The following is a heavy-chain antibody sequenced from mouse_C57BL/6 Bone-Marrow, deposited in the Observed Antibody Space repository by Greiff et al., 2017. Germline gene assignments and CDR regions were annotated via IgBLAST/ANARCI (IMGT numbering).Heavy chain of an antibody. CDR3: ASGRRKPPKGYYFDY. D-gene: IGHD6-1*01. CDR1: GYPFTSYT. Sequence: QVQLKQSGAELARPGASVQMSCKASGYPFTSYTMHWVQQRPGQGLEWIGYINPSSGYTKYNQKFKDKATLTADKSSRTAYMQLSSMTSRYSAIYFCASGRRKPPKGYYFDYWGQGTTLTVAS. J-gene: IGHJ2*01. V-gene: IGHV1-4*01. CDR2: INPSSGYT.